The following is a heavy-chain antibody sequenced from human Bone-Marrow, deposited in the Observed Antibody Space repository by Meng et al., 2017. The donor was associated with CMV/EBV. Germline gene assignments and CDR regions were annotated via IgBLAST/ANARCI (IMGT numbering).Heavy chain of an antibody. J-gene: IGHJ5*01. Sequence: GGSLRLSCAASGFTFSSYEMNWVRQAPGKGLEWVSYISSSGSTIYYADSVKGRFTISRDNAKNSLYLQMNSLRADDTAIYYCVRGGKYCSTTNCPRWFDSWGQGNLVTVSS. CDR3: VRGGKYCSTTNCPRWFDS. D-gene: IGHD2/OR15-2a*01. CDR2: ISSSGSTI. CDR1: GFTFSSYE. V-gene: IGHV3-48*03.